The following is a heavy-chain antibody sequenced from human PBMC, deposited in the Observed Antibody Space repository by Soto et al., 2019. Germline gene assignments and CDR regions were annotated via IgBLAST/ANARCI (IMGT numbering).Heavy chain of an antibody. Sequence: QVQLVESGGGVVQPGRSLRLSCAASGFTFSSYGMHWVRQAPGKGLEWVAVIWYDGSNKYYADSVKGRFTISRDNSKNTLYLQMNSLRAEDTAVYYCARDLAINWFDPWGQGTLVTVSS. V-gene: IGHV3-33*01. J-gene: IGHJ5*02. CDR2: IWYDGSNK. CDR3: ARDLAINWFDP. CDR1: GFTFSSYG.